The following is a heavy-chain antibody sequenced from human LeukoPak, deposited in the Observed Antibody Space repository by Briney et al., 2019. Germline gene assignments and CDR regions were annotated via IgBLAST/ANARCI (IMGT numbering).Heavy chain of an antibody. CDR1: GGSIRSGDYY. CDR3: ARIDYAGYVLGGMDV. Sequence: SETLSLTCTVSGGSIRSGDYYWNWIRQPPGKDLEWIGYIFYSGSAYYNPSLKSRVTISVDTSKNQFSLKLTSVTAADTAVYYCARIDYAGYVLGGMDVWGKGTTVTVSS. D-gene: IGHD4-17*01. CDR2: IFYSGSA. V-gene: IGHV4-30-4*01. J-gene: IGHJ6*04.